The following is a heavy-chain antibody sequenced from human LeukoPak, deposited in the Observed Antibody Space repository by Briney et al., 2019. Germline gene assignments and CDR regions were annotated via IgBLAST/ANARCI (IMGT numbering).Heavy chain of an antibody. J-gene: IGHJ2*01. CDR1: GFTFDDYA. CDR3: AKDPKPLFDWSWWYFDL. V-gene: IGHV3-9*01. Sequence: PGGSLRLSCAASGFTFDDYAMHWVRQAPGKGLEWVSGISWNSGSIGYADSVKGRFTISRDNAKNSLYLQMNSLRAEDTAVYYCAKDPKPLFDWSWWYFDLWGRGTLVTVSS. CDR2: ISWNSGSI. D-gene: IGHD3-9*01.